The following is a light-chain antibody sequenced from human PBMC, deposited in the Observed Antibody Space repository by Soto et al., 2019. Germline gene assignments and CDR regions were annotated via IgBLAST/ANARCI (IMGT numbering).Light chain of an antibody. CDR2: DVS. Sequence: QSALTQPASVSGSPGQSITITCTGTSSDVGGYNYVSWYQSHPGEAPKLIIYDVSNRPSGVSDRFSGSKSGNTASLTISGLQAEDEADYYCSSYTSSISYVFGTGTKATV. CDR1: SSDVGGYNY. J-gene: IGLJ1*01. V-gene: IGLV2-14*03. CDR3: SSYTSSISYV.